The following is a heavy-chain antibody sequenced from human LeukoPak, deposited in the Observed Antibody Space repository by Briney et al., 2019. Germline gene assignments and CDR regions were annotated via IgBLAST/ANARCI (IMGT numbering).Heavy chain of an antibody. V-gene: IGHV3-53*01. CDR1: GFTFSIYE. Sequence: GGSLRLSCAASGFTFSIYEMTWVRQAPGKGLEWVSVIYSGGSTKYADSVKGRFTISRDNSKNTLHLQMNSLRAEDTAMYYCARDRFYGDCWGQGTLVTVSS. D-gene: IGHD3-16*01. CDR2: IYSGGST. J-gene: IGHJ4*02. CDR3: ARDRFYGDC.